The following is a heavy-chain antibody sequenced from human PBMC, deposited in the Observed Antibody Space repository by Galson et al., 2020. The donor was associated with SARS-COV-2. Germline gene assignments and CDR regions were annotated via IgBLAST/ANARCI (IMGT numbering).Heavy chain of an antibody. D-gene: IGHD4-17*01. CDR1: GYTFTSYG. CDR3: ARGFDYGDYPGSFDS. CDR2: ISAYNGNT. V-gene: IGHV1-18*01. J-gene: IGHJ3*02. Sequence: ASVKVSCKASGYTFTSYGISWVRQAPGQGLEWMGWISAYNGNTNYAQKLQGRVTMTTDTSTSTAYMELRSLRSDDTAVYYCARGFDYGDYPGSFDSWGQGTMVTVSS.